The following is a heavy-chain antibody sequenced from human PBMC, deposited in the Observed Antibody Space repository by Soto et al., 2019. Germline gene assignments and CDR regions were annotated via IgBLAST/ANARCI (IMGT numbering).Heavy chain of an antibody. J-gene: IGHJ4*02. Sequence: QVQLVQSGAEVKKPGASVKVSCKASGYPFSSFAMHWVRQAPGQRLEWMGWINAGNDNTKYSQKFQGRVTITRDTSANTVYMELSSLRSEDTSVYYCARGGGSFPYLDSWGQGTLVTVSS. CDR2: INAGNDNT. V-gene: IGHV1-3*01. CDR1: GYPFSSFA. CDR3: ARGGGSFPYLDS. D-gene: IGHD1-26*01.